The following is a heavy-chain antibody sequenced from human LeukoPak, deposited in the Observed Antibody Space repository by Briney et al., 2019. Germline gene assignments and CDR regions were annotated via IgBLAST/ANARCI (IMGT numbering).Heavy chain of an antibody. V-gene: IGHV3-11*04. CDR3: ASTQSIAARLLF. Sequence: PGGSLRLSCAASGFTFSDYYMSWIRQAPGKGLEWVSYISGSGSTIYYADSVKGRFTISRDNAKNSLYLQMNSLRAEDTAVYYCASTQSIAARLLFGDQGTLVTVSS. J-gene: IGHJ4*02. CDR2: ISGSGSTI. CDR1: GFTFSDYY. D-gene: IGHD6-6*01.